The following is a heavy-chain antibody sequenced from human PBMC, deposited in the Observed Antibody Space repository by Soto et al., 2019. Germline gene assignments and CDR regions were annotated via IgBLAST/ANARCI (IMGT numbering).Heavy chain of an antibody. D-gene: IGHD2-8*01. CDR1: GFNFSKFA. J-gene: IGHJ5*01. Sequence: PGGSLRLSCAASGFNFSKFAMTWVRRAPGKGLEWLAAVSGDGKSTDYADSANGRFPISRDNSRNTVSLLLTSLRVDDTALYYCCKTTSFSFDNGALLFSWGHGTMVTVSS. CDR3: CKTTSFSFDNGALLFS. V-gene: IGHV3-23*01. CDR2: VSGDGKST.